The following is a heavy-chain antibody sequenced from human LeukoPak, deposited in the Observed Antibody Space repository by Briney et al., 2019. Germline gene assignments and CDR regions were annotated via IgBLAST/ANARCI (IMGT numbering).Heavy chain of an antibody. CDR1: GCTFTGYA. CDR2: IIPICGTA. CDR3: ARRPWFGERNWLDP. V-gene: IGHV1-69*06. D-gene: IGHD3-10*01. Sequence: ASVKVSCKAPGCTFTGYAISWVRQAPGQGLEWMGGIIPICGTANYAQKFQGRVTITADKSTSTAYMELSSLRSEDTAVYYCARRPWFGERNWLDPWGQGTLVTVSS. J-gene: IGHJ5*02.